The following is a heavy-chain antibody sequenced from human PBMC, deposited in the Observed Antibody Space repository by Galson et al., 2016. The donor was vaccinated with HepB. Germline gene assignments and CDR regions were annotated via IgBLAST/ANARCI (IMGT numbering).Heavy chain of an antibody. Sequence: SVKVSCKASGGTFSSYGISWVRQAPGQGLEWMGGIITALRTAIYAQRFHGRLTLTADDSTSTAFMELSSLTSDDTAVYYCARDNYDSSGIGIRFDYWGLGTPVTVSS. CDR1: GGTFSSYG. CDR2: IITALRTA. CDR3: ARDNYDSSGIGIRFDY. J-gene: IGHJ4*02. V-gene: IGHV1-69*13. D-gene: IGHD3-22*01.